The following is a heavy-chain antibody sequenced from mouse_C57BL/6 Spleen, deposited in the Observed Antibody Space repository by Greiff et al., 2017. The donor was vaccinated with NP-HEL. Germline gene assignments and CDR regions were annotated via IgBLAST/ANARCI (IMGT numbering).Heavy chain of an antibody. J-gene: IGHJ3*01. CDR1: GFTFSDYG. Sequence: EVHLVESGGGLVKPGGSLKLSCAASGFTFSDYGMHWVRQAPEKGLEWVAYISSGSSTIYYADTVKGRFTISRDNAKNTLFLQMTSLRSEDTAMYYCARGRWGFAYWGQGTLVTVSA. CDR2: ISSGSSTI. CDR3: ARGRWGFAY. V-gene: IGHV5-17*01. D-gene: IGHD2-3*01.